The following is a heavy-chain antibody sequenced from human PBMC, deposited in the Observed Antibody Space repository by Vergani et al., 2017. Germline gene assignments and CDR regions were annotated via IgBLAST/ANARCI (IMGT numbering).Heavy chain of an antibody. CDR3: GRGSDNYN. D-gene: IGHD5-24*01. V-gene: IGHV3-23*01. Sequence: LQFFHSLGAVVQPGGSLRLSCVTSVFTFSSHAMSWVRQGHGQGLEWVSSIKNTGDSTHYADSVKRRFTISRDTSKNTLYLQMNSLRVEDTAVYYCGRGSDNYNWGQGTLVTVSS. J-gene: IGHJ4*02. CDR1: VFTFSSHA. CDR2: IKNTGDST.